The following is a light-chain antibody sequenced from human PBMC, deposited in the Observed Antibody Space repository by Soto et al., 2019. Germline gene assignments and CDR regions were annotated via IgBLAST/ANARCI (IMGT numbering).Light chain of an antibody. J-gene: IGKJ2*01. Sequence: EIVLTQSPGTLSLSPGERVILSCRASQSLSRTYLAWYQQKPGQAPRLLIYGVSSRATGIPDRFSGSGSGTDSTLTISRLEPEDFAVYYCQHYGNSPYTFGQGTKLEI. CDR2: GVS. CDR1: QSLSRTY. V-gene: IGKV3-20*01. CDR3: QHYGNSPYT.